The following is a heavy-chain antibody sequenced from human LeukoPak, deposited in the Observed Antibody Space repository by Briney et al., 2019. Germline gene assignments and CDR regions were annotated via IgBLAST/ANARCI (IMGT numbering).Heavy chain of an antibody. Sequence: SVKVSCKASGGTFSSYAISWVRQAPGQGLEWMGRIIPILGIANYAQKFQGRVTITADKSTSTAYMELSSLRSEDTAVYYCEIWFGELLVGPWGQGTLVTVSS. D-gene: IGHD3-10*01. CDR1: GGTFSSYA. CDR2: IIPILGIA. CDR3: EIWFGELLVGP. J-gene: IGHJ5*02. V-gene: IGHV1-69*04.